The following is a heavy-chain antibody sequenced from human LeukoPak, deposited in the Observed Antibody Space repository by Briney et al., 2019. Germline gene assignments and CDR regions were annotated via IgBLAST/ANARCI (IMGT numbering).Heavy chain of an antibody. CDR2: ISSGSTYI. Sequence: GGSLRLSCAASGFSFSSYSMNWVRQAPGKGLEWVSSISSGSTYIYYADSVKGRFTISRDNAKNSLYLQVSTLRAEDTAVYYCAREISSSTSFDYWGQGTLVTVSS. CDR3: AREISSSTSFDY. J-gene: IGHJ4*02. D-gene: IGHD2-2*01. CDR1: GFSFSSYS. V-gene: IGHV3-21*01.